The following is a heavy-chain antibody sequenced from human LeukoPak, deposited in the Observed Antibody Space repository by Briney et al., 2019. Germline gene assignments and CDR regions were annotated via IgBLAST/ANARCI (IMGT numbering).Heavy chain of an antibody. D-gene: IGHD6-19*01. CDR1: GYTFTSYA. Sequence: ASVKVSCKASGYTFTSYAMHWVRQAPGQRLEWMGWINAGNGNTKYSQKFQGRVTITRDTSASTAYMELSSLRSEDTAVYYCARVTPAGAWLGYFDYWGQGTLVTVSS. V-gene: IGHV1-3*01. CDR2: INAGNGNT. J-gene: IGHJ4*02. CDR3: ARVTPAGAWLGYFDY.